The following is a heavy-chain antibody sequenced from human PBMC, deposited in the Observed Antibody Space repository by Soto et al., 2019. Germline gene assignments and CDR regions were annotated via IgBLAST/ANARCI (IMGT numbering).Heavy chain of an antibody. CDR3: ARVNCSGGSCYSKAFDI. CDR2: IHYSGST. CDR1: GDSISSYY. D-gene: IGHD2-15*01. J-gene: IGHJ3*02. Sequence: SETLSLTCTVSGDSISSYYWSWIRQPPGKGLEWIGYIHYSGSTNYNPSLKSRVTISVDTSKNQFSLRLSSVTAADTAVYYCARVNCSGGSCYSKAFDIRGQGTMVTVSS. V-gene: IGHV4-59*08.